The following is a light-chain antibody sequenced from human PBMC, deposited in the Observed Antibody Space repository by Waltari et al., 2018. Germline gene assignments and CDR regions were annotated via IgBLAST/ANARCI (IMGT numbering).Light chain of an antibody. J-gene: IGLJ1*01. V-gene: IGLV3-10*01. Sequence: SYELTQPPSVSVSPGKTARNTCSGDALPKKYAYWYQQKSGQAPVLVISQDTTRPSGIPERFSGSSSGTMATLTISGAQVEDEANYYCYSTDSSGHHEVFGTGTKVTVL. CDR1: ALPKKY. CDR3: YSTDSSGHHEV. CDR2: QDT.